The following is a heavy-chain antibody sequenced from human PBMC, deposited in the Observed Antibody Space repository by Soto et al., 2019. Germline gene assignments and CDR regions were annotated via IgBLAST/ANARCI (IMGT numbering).Heavy chain of an antibody. Sequence: PGGSLRLSCAASGFTFSSYGMHLVRQAPGKGLEWVSVIYSGGSTYYADSVKGRFTISRDNSKNTLYLQMNSLRAEDTAVYYCARDRIPTGMDVWGQGTTVTVSS. J-gene: IGHJ6*02. V-gene: IGHV3-66*01. CDR3: ARDRIPTGMDV. CDR1: GFTFSSYG. CDR2: IYSGGST.